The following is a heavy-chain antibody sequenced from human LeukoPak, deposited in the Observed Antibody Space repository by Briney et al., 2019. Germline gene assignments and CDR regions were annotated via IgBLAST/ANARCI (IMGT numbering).Heavy chain of an antibody. Sequence: GSSVKVSCKASGGTFSSYAIIWVRQAPGQGLEWMGRIIPILGIANYAQKFQGRVTITADKSTSTAYMELSSLRSEDTAVYYCARGQWLVPIDYWGQGTLVTVSS. CDR3: ARGQWLVPIDY. V-gene: IGHV1-69*04. J-gene: IGHJ4*02. CDR1: GGTFSSYA. CDR2: IIPILGIA. D-gene: IGHD6-19*01.